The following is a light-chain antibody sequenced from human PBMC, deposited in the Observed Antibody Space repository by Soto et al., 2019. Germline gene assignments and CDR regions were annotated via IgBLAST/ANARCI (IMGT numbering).Light chain of an antibody. Sequence: QSVLTQPASVSGSPGQSITISCTGTSSDVGGYNYVSWYQQLPGKAPKLMIYDVNNRPSGVSNRFSGSKSGNTASLTISGLQAEDEADYYCSSYTGSSTFVFVTGTKVTVL. CDR2: DVN. CDR1: SSDVGGYNY. V-gene: IGLV2-14*01. J-gene: IGLJ1*01. CDR3: SSYTGSSTFV.